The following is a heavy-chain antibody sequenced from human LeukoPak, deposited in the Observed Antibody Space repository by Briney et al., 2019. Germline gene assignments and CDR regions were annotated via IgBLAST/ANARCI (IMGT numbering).Heavy chain of an antibody. Sequence: PGGSLRLSCAASGFTFSSYSMNWVRQAPGKGLEWVSSISSSGSYIYYADSVKGRFAISRDNAKNSLYLQMNSLRAEDTAVYYCARGRFVGIAAAGPPYFDYWGQGTLVTVSS. CDR2: ISSSGSYI. V-gene: IGHV3-21*01. CDR1: GFTFSSYS. J-gene: IGHJ4*02. D-gene: IGHD6-13*01. CDR3: ARGRFVGIAAAGPPYFDY.